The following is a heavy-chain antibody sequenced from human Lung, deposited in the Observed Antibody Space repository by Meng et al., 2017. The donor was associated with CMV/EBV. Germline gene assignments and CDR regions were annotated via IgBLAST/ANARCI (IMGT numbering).Heavy chain of an antibody. V-gene: IGHV4-34*01. CDR1: ASSSTNYY. J-gene: IGHJ6*02. D-gene: IGHD2-2*01. Sequence: SXXXSPXXPVDASSSTNYYWNWIRQPPGKGLEWIGEIDHSGSTNYNPSLKSRVTISVDTSTKRFSLKLSSVTAADTAVYYCARLFRGGYCSTTSCPYGLDVXGQGXTVTVSS. CDR3: ARLFRGGYCSTTSCPYGLDV. CDR2: IDHSGST.